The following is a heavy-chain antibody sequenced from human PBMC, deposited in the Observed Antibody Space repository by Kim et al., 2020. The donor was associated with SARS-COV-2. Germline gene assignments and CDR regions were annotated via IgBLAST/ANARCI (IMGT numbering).Heavy chain of an antibody. V-gene: IGHV3-9*01. Sequence: SGSIGYADSVKGRFTISRDNAKNSLYLQMNSLRAEDTALYYCAKGRGTDIWGQGTMVTVSS. CDR3: AKGRGTDI. J-gene: IGHJ3*02. CDR2: SGSI.